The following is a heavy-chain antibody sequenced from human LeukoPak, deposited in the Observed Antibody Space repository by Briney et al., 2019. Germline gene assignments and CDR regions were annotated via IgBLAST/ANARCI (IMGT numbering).Heavy chain of an antibody. D-gene: IGHD6-13*01. V-gene: IGHV3-23*01. J-gene: IGHJ4*02. Sequence: GESLRLSCAASGFTFSSYGMHWVRQAPGKGLEWVSAISGSGGSTYYADSVKGRFTISRDNFKNTLYLQMNSLRAEDTAVYYCAHISSSWPDYWGQGTLVTVP. CDR2: ISGSGGST. CDR3: AHISSSWPDY. CDR1: GFTFSSYG.